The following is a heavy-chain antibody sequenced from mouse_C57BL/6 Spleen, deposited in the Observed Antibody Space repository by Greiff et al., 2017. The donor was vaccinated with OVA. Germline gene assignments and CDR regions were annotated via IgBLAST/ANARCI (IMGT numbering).Heavy chain of an antibody. J-gene: IGHJ2*01. D-gene: IGHD2-5*01. V-gene: IGHV1-52*01. CDR3: ARGGYSNYRFDY. CDR1: GYTFTSYW. Sequence: QVQLQQPGAELVRPGSSVKLSCKASGYTFTSYWMHWVKQRPIQGLEWIGNIDPSDSETHYNQKFKDKATLTVDKSSSTAYMQLSSLTSEDSAVYYCARGGYSNYRFDYWGQGTTLTVSS. CDR2: IDPSDSET.